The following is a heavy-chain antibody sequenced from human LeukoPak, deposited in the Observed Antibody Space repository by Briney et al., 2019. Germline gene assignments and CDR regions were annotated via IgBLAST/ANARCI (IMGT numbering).Heavy chain of an antibody. CDR3: ARVQIQLRPNYYYYYGMDV. Sequence: GASVKVSCKASGYTFTGYYMHWVRQAPGQGLEWMGWINPNSGGTNYAQKFQGRVTMTRDTSISTAYMELSRLRSDDTAVYYCARVQIQLRPNYYYYYGMDVWGQGSTVTVSS. CDR1: GYTFTGYY. V-gene: IGHV1-2*02. CDR2: INPNSGGT. J-gene: IGHJ6*02. D-gene: IGHD5-18*01.